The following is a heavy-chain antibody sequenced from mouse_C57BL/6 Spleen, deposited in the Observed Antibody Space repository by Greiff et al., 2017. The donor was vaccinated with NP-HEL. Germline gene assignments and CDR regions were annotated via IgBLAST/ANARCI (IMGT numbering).Heavy chain of an antibody. CDR2: IDPSDSYT. Sequence: QVQLQQPGAELVMPGASVKLSCKASGYTFTSYWMHWVKQRPGQGLEWIGEIDPSDSYTNYNQKFKGKSTLTVDKSSSTAYMQLSSLTSEDSAVYYGARRGSGYGFAYWGQGTLVTVSA. CDR1: GYTFTSYW. CDR3: ARRGSGYGFAY. D-gene: IGHD3-2*02. J-gene: IGHJ3*01. V-gene: IGHV1-69*01.